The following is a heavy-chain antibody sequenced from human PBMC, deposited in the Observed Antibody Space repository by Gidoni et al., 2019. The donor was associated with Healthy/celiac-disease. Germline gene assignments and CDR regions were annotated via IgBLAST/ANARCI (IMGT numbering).Heavy chain of an antibody. Sequence: QVQLQESGPGLVKPSETLSLPCTVSGYSISSGYYWGWIRQPPGKGLAWIGCIYHSGSTYYNPSRKSRVTISVDTSKNQCSLKLSSVTAADTAVYYCARGYLIVGATKFDYWGQGTLVTVSS. D-gene: IGHD1-26*01. CDR2: IYHSGST. CDR1: GYSISSGYY. CDR3: ARGYLIVGATKFDY. J-gene: IGHJ4*02. V-gene: IGHV4-38-2*02.